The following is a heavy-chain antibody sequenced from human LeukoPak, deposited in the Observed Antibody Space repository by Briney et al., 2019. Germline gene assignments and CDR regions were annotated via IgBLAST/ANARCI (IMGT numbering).Heavy chain of an antibody. CDR2: IGTAGDT. D-gene: IGHD1-1*01. J-gene: IGHJ6*02. CDR3: ARAXGSXRNDYYYYGMDV. V-gene: IGHV3-13*01. CDR1: GFTFSSYD. Sequence: GGSLRLSCAASGFTFSSYDMHWVRQATGKGLEWVSAIGTAGDTYYPGSAKGRFTISRENAKNSLYLQMNSLRAGDTAVYYCARAXGSXRNDYYYYGMDVWGQGTTVTVSS.